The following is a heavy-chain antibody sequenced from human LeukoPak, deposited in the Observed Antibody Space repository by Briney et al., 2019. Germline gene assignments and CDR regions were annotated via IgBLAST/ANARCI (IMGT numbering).Heavy chain of an antibody. Sequence: TLSLTCIVSGASFNTGDYYWNWIRQHPGKGLEWIGYIYNSGSTYYNPSLKSRVTISVDTSKNHFSLRLASVTAADSAVYYCARGAPPDSWGQGTLVTVSS. CDR2: IYNSGST. CDR1: GASFNTGDYY. V-gene: IGHV4-31*03. J-gene: IGHJ4*02. CDR3: ARGAPPDS.